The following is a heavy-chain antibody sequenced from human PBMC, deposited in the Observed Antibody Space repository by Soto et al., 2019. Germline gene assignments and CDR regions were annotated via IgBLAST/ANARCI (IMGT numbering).Heavy chain of an antibody. CDR3: ARDANWNQGPHYYYYGMDV. Sequence: GASVKVSCKASGYTFTSYGISWVRQAPGQGLEWMGWISAYNGNTNYAQKLQGRVTMTTDTSTSTAYMELRSLRAEDTAVYYCARDANWNQGPHYYYYGMDVWGQGTTVTVS. D-gene: IGHD1-20*01. CDR2: ISAYNGNT. V-gene: IGHV1-18*01. J-gene: IGHJ6*02. CDR1: GYTFTSYG.